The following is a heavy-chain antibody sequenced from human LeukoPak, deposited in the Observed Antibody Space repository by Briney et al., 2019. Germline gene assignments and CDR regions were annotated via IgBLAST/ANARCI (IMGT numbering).Heavy chain of an antibody. Sequence: GASVEVSCKASGYTFTGYYMHWVRQAPGQGLEWMGRINPNSGGTNYAQKFQGRVTMTRDTSISTAYMELSRLRSDDTAVYYCARDHYDSSGYSMGYWGQGTLVTVSS. J-gene: IGHJ4*02. V-gene: IGHV1-2*06. D-gene: IGHD3-22*01. CDR3: ARDHYDSSGYSMGY. CDR1: GYTFTGYY. CDR2: INPNSGGT.